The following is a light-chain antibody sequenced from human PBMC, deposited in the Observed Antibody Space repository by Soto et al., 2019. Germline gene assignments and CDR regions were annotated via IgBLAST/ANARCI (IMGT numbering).Light chain of an antibody. V-gene: IGLV2-8*01. CDR3: SAYAGSNSFVV. J-gene: IGLJ2*01. Sequence: QSALTQPPPASGSPGQSVTISCTGTNSDVGGYNFVSWYQQYPGKVPKLMIYEVYKRPSGVPDRFSGSKSANTASLTVSGLQSEDEADYYCSAYAGSNSFVVFGGGTKLTVL. CDR1: NSDVGGYNF. CDR2: EVY.